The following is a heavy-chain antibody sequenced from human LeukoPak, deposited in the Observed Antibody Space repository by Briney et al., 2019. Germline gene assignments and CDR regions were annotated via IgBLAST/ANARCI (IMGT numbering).Heavy chain of an antibody. J-gene: IGHJ5*02. D-gene: IGHD3-10*01. CDR3: ARGFGDWGLSWFDP. Sequence: PSQTLSLTCTVSGGSISSGGYYWSWIRQHPGKGLEWIGYIYYSGSTYYNPSLKSRVTISVDTSKNQFSLKLTSVTAADTAVYYCARGFGDWGLSWFDPWGQGTLVTVSS. V-gene: IGHV4-31*03. CDR2: IYYSGST. CDR1: GGSISSGGYY.